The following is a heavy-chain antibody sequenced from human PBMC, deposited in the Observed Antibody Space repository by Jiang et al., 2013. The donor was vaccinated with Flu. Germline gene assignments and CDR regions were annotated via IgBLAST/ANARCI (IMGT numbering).Heavy chain of an antibody. D-gene: IGHD2-2*01. Sequence: VQLLESGGGVVQPGGSLRLSCAASGFIFSRYWMHWVRQAPGKGLVWVSQIDGDGSSTRYADSVKGRFTVSRDNAKNTVYLQMNGLRAEDTAVYFCARDGDYCSGANCYPWGIDYWGQGTLVTVSS. J-gene: IGHJ4*02. CDR1: GFIFSRYW. V-gene: IGHV3-74*01. CDR2: IDGDGSST. CDR3: ARDGDYCSGANCYPWGIDY.